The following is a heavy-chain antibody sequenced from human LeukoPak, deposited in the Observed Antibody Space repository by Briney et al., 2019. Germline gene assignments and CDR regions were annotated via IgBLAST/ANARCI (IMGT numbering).Heavy chain of an antibody. CDR3: ARDGSGSYYYYYYGMDV. D-gene: IGHD3-10*01. CDR1: GYTFTGYY. J-gene: IGHJ6*02. CDR2: INPNSGGA. Sequence: ASVKVSCKASGYTFTGYYMHWVRQAPGQGLEWMGWINPNSGGANYAQKFQGWVTMTRDTSISTAYMELSRLRSDDTAVYYCARDGSGSYYYYYYGMDVWGQGTTVTVSS. V-gene: IGHV1-2*04.